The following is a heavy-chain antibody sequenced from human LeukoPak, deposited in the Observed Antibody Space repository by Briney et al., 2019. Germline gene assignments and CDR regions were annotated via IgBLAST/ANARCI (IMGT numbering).Heavy chain of an antibody. CDR1: GGSISNYY. V-gene: IGHV4-59*01. CDR3: AREDPQTTVPAGMDV. Sequence: SETLSLTCTVSGGSISNYYWSWIRQSPGKGLEWIGYIYYSGTTNSNPSLKSRVTISVYTSKNQFSLQLRSVTAADTAVYYCAREDPQTTVPAGMDVWGQGTTVIVSS. CDR2: IYYSGTT. J-gene: IGHJ6*02. D-gene: IGHD4-17*01.